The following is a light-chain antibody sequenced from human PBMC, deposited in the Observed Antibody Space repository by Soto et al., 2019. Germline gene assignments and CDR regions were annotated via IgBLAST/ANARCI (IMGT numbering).Light chain of an antibody. Sequence: EILLTQSPATPSLSPGERATLSCRASQSVSSYLAWYQQKPGQAPRLLIYDASNRATGIPARFSGSGSGTDFTLTISSLEPEDFAVYYCQQRSNWPLTFGGGTKVDI. CDR1: QSVSSY. J-gene: IGKJ4*01. CDR3: QQRSNWPLT. CDR2: DAS. V-gene: IGKV3-11*01.